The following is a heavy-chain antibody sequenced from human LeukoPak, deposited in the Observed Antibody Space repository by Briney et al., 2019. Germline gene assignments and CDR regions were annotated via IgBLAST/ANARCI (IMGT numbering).Heavy chain of an antibody. CDR1: GFTFSNYW. J-gene: IGHJ4*02. Sequence: GGSLRLSCVVSGFTFSNYWMSWVRQAPGKGLEWVANIKRDESEKYYVDSVKGRFTISRDNAKNSLYLQMNSLRAEDTAVYYCARGSAVTANNFDFWGQGTLVTVSS. CDR2: IKRDESEK. CDR3: ARGSAVTANNFDF. D-gene: IGHD4-11*01. V-gene: IGHV3-7*01.